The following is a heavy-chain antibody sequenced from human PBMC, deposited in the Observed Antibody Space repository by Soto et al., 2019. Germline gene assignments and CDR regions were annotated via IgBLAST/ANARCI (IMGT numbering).Heavy chain of an antibody. D-gene: IGHD2-21*02. J-gene: IGHJ3*01. CDR2: IIPKFGTT. CDR1: GGTFSSHA. V-gene: IGHV1-69*01. Sequence: QVQLVQSGAEVNKPGSSVKCSCKTSGGTFSSHALTWLRQAPGQGLEWMGGIIPKFGTTYTSQKFQGRVAISADETTSTLELSSLRSEDTAVYFCARCDVCYPGGDDAFDLWGKGTTVIVSS. CDR3: ARCDVCYPGGDDAFDL.